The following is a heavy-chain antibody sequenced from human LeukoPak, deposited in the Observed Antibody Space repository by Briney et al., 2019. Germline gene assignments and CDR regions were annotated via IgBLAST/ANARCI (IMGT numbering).Heavy chain of an antibody. J-gene: IGHJ3*02. CDR3: VGDGIVIPYAFDI. CDR1: AFTFSNHW. V-gene: IGHV3-74*01. CDR2: ISSDGSRT. Sequence: PGGSLRLSCAASAFTFSNHWMHWVRHAPGKGLVWVSDISSDGSRTFYADSVKGRFIISRDNAKNTLYLQMNSMRAEHTAVYCCVGDGIVIPYAFDIWGEGTMVTVSS. D-gene: IGHD1-26*01.